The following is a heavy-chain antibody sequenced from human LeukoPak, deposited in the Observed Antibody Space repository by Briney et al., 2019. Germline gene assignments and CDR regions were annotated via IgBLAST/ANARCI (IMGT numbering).Heavy chain of an antibody. D-gene: IGHD2-2*01. V-gene: IGHV3-23*01. CDR3: AKAGGEYCSSTSCERHPFDY. Sequence: GGSLRLSCAASGFTFSSYAMSWVRQAPGKGLEWVSAISGSGGSTYYADSVKGRFTISRDNPKNTLYLQMNSLRAEDTAVYYCAKAGGEYCSSTSCERHPFDYWGQGTLVTVSS. CDR1: GFTFSSYA. J-gene: IGHJ4*02. CDR2: ISGSGGST.